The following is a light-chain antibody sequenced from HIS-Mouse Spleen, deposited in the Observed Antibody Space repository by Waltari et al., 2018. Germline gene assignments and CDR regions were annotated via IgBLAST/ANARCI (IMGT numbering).Light chain of an antibody. CDR3: AAWDDSLSGPV. CDR2: RNN. V-gene: IGLV1-47*01. CDR1: SSNIGSNY. J-gene: IGLJ2*01. Sequence: QSVLTQPPSASGTPGQRVTISCSGSSSNIGSNYVYWYQQLPGTAPKLRIYRNNRRPSGVPDRFSGSKSGTSASLAISGRRSEDEADYYCAAWDDSLSGPVFGGGTKLTVL.